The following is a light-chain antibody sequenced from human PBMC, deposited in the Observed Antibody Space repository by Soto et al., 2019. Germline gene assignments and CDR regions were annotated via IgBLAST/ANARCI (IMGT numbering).Light chain of an antibody. V-gene: IGLV2-11*01. Sequence: QSAPTQPRSVSGAPGKSVTISCPGTRRVVGGYNYVSWYQQHPGKAPKLMIYDVSKRPSGVPDRFSGSKSGNTASLTISGLQAEDEADYYCCSYAGSYTFIFGTGTKVTVL. CDR3: CSYAGSYTFI. J-gene: IGLJ1*01. CDR2: DVS. CDR1: RRVVGGYNY.